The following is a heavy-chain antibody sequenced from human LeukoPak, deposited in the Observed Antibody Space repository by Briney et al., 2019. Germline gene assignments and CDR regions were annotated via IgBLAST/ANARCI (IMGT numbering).Heavy chain of an antibody. CDR1: GGSFSGYY. CDR2: INHSGST. CDR3: ARGGDYVWGSYRYTGEHFDY. J-gene: IGHJ4*02. Sequence: SETLSLTCAVYGGSFSGYYWSWIRQPPGKGLEWIGEINHSGSTNYNPSLKSRVTIFVHTSDKQVSLKLSSVTAADTAVYYCARGGDYVWGSYRYTGEHFDYWGQGTLVTVSS. D-gene: IGHD3-16*02. V-gene: IGHV4-34*01.